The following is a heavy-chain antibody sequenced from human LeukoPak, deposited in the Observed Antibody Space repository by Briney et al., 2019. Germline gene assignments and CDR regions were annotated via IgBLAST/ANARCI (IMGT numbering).Heavy chain of an antibody. D-gene: IGHD3-9*01. J-gene: IGHJ4*02. CDR1: GYTFTGYY. CDR2: INPNSGGT. CDR3: ARDLVDILTGYTYFDY. Sequence: ASVKVSCKASGYTFTGYYMHWVRRAPGQGLEWMGWINPNSGGTNYAQKFQGWVTMTRDTSISTAYMELSRLRSDDTAVYYCARDLVDILTGYTYFDYWGQGTLVTVSS. V-gene: IGHV1-2*04.